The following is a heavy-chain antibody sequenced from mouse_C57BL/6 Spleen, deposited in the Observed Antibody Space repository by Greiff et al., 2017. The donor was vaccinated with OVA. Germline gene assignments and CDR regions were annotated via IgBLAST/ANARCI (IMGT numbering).Heavy chain of an antibody. V-gene: IGHV5-17*01. CDR1: GFTFSDYG. D-gene: IGHD3-2*01. CDR3: ARASRHHGYFDV. J-gene: IGHJ1*03. CDR2: ISSGSSTI. Sequence: EVQLMESGGGLVKPGGSLKLSCAASGFTFSDYGMHWVRQAPEKRLEWVAYISSGSSTIYYPDTVQGRFTISRDNAKNTLFLQMTRLRSEDTAMYYCARASRHHGYFDVWGTGTTVTVSS.